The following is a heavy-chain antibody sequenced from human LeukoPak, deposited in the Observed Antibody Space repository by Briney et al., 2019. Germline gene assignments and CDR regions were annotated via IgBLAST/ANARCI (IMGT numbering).Heavy chain of an antibody. Sequence: SETLSLTCTVFGVSVTTSGYYGAWIRQPPGRGLEWIGSISYSGITYYKPSLRGRVTISGDTAKNQFSLKLSSVPPADTAVYYCARHNDYASLMDVWGQGTTVTVSS. CDR3: ARHNDYASLMDV. D-gene: IGHD2-2*01. J-gene: IGHJ6*02. CDR2: ISYSGIT. V-gene: IGHV4-39*01. CDR1: GVSVTTSGYY.